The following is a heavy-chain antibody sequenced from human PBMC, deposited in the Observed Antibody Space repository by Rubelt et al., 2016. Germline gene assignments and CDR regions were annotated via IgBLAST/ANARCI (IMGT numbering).Heavy chain of an antibody. J-gene: IGHJ5*02. CDR3: ARVIWGSGWSNNWFDP. Sequence: QVQLVQSGAEVKKPGASVKVSCKASGYTFTSYAMHWVRQAPGQRLEWMGWISAYSGNENYAQKLQGRVTMTTDTSTSTAYLELRSLRSDDTAVYYCARVIWGSGWSNNWFDPWGQGTLVTVSS. CDR2: ISAYSGNE. D-gene: IGHD6-19*01. CDR1: GYTFTSYA. V-gene: IGHV1-3*01.